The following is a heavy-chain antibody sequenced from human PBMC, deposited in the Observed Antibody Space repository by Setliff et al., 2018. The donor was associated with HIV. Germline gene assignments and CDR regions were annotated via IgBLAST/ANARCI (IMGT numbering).Heavy chain of an antibody. CDR2: IYITGDT. Sequence: ASETLSLTCSVSGGSINRGTYYWTWIRQSAGKGLEWIGHIYITGDTDYNPSLKSRVTISVDTSKNQFFLKLSSVTAADTAVYYCVRGYCSSTTCYDDYYYMDVWGKGSTVTVSS. V-gene: IGHV4-61*10. J-gene: IGHJ6*03. CDR3: VRGYCSSTTCYDDYYYMDV. CDR1: GGSINRGTYY. D-gene: IGHD2-2*01.